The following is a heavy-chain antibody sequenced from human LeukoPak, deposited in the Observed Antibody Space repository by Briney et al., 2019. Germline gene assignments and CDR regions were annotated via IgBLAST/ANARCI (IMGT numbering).Heavy chain of an antibody. D-gene: IGHD3-22*01. CDR2: ISGHGGTT. V-gene: IGHV3-43*02. Sequence: RTGGSLRLSCVASGFTFGAYAMHWVRQAPGKGLEWVSFISGHGGTTYYVDSVKGRFAISRDNTNNSLYLEMNSLTTEDTALYYCAKLEVVPDPWADALDIWGQGTMVTVSS. CDR3: AKLEVVPDPWADALDI. CDR1: GFTFGAYA. J-gene: IGHJ3*02.